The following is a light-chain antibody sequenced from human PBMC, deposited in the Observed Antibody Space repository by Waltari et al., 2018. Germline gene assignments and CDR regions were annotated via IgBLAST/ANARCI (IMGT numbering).Light chain of an antibody. Sequence: QSVLSQPPSASGTPGQRTTISCSGSNSNIGSKTVNWYQQLPGTAPRLLIYSNNQRPSGVPDRFSASKSGSSAALAIYGLHSEDEADYYCSTWDDRLTGVVFGGGTKVTVL. CDR2: SNN. V-gene: IGLV1-44*01. J-gene: IGLJ2*01. CDR1: NSNIGSKT. CDR3: STWDDRLTGVV.